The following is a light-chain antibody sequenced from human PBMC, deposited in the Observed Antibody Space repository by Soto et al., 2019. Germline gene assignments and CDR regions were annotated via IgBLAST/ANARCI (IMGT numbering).Light chain of an antibody. CDR2: GAS. CDR3: QQYQNWPLT. V-gene: IGKV3-15*01. J-gene: IGKJ4*01. CDR1: QSVSSN. Sequence: EIVMTQSPATLSVSPGERATLSCRASQSVSSNFAWYQQKPGQAPRLLIYGASTRATGIPARFSGSGSGTEFTLSISSLQSEDVAVYYCQQYQNWPLTFGGGTKVEIK.